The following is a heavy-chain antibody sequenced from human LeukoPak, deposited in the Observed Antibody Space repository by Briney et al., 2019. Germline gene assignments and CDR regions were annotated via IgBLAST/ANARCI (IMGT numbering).Heavy chain of an antibody. D-gene: IGHD3-22*01. CDR1: GGSISSSNW. Sequence: SGTLSLTCAVSGGSISSSNWWSWVRQPPGKGLEWIGEIYHSGSTNYNPSLKSRVTITVDRSKNQFSLKLTSVTAADTAVYYCARGGIYYDSSGYVFDYWGQGTLVTVSP. CDR3: ARGGIYYDSSGYVFDY. CDR2: IYHSGST. J-gene: IGHJ4*02. V-gene: IGHV4-4*02.